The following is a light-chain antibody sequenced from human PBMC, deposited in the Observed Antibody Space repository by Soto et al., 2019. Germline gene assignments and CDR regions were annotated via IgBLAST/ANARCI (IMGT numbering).Light chain of an antibody. CDR2: DVS. CDR3: SSYTSSSTYV. V-gene: IGLV2-14*03. CDR1: SSDVGGYNY. J-gene: IGLJ1*01. Sequence: QSALTQPASVSGSPGQSIAISCTGTSSDVGGYNYVSWYQHHPGKAPKLMIYDVSNRPSGVSNRFSGSKSGNTASLTISGRQAEDEADYYCSSYTSSSTYVFGTGTQLTVL.